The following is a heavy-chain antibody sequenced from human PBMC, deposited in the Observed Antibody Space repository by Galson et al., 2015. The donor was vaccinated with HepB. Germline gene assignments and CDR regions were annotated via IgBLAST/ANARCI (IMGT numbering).Heavy chain of an antibody. CDR3: VFGYFFDY. J-gene: IGHJ4*02. Sequence: SLRLSCAASGFTLTNYRMSWVRQAPGKGLEWVSTVSNDGGTTYYTDSVKGRFTISRDNSKNTLSLQMNSLRAEDTAVYYCVFGYFFDYWGQGTLVTVSS. CDR2: VSNDGGTT. V-gene: IGHV3-23*01. CDR1: GFTLTNYR. D-gene: IGHD3-16*01.